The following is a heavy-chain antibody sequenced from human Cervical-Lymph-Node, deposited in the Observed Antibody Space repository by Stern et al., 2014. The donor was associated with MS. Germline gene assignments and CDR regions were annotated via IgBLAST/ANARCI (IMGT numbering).Heavy chain of an antibody. J-gene: IGHJ4*02. CDR3: ARDSTGNDY. CDR2: VTSGSSYI. V-gene: IGHV3-21*01. CDR1: GFTFSFYT. D-gene: IGHD3-9*01. Sequence: EVQLVESGGGLVRPGGSLRLSCAASGFTFSFYTMNWVRQAPGKGLEWVSSVTSGSSYIYYADSVKGRFTISRDNAKNSLYLQMNSLRAEDTAVYYCARDSTGNDYWGQGTLVTVSS.